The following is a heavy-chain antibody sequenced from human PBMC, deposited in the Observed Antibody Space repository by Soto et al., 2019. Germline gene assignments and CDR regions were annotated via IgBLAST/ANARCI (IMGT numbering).Heavy chain of an antibody. CDR3: TRGASGYGNFDY. V-gene: IGHV3-74*01. CDR2: INSAGSST. Sequence: EVQLVESGGGVVQPGGSLRLSCAASGFSFNTWMHWVRQAPGKGLVWLSRINSAGSSTTYADSVEGRFFVSRDNAKNTLYSQINSLTADDTAVYYCTRGASGYGNFDYWGQGVLLTV. D-gene: IGHD5-12*01. J-gene: IGHJ4*02. CDR1: GFSFNTW.